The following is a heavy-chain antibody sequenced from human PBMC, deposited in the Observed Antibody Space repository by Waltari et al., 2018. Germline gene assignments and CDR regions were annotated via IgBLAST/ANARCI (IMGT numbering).Heavy chain of an antibody. J-gene: IGHJ4*02. CDR2: VDPEDGET. V-gene: IGHV1-69-2*01. D-gene: IGHD1-20*01. CDR1: GYTFTDYT. Sequence: EVQLVQSGAEGRKPGATVKISCKAPGYTFTDYTINWVQQAPGKGLEWMGRVDPEDGETIYAEKFQGRVTITADTSTDTAYMELSSLRSEDTAMYYCATVDVTGSMWGQGTLVTVSS. CDR3: ATVDVTGSM.